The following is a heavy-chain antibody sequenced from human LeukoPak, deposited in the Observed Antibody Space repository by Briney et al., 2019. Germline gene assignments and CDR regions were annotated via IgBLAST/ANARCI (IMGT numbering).Heavy chain of an antibody. V-gene: IGHV3-49*04. Sequence: GRSLRLSCTASGFTFGDYAMSWVCQAPGKGLEWVGFIRSKAYGGTTEYAASVKGRFTISRDDSKSIAYLQMNSLKTEDTAVYYCTRVTYYDFWSGYFPREYFDYWGQGTLVTVSS. CDR3: TRVTYYDFWSGYFPREYFDY. J-gene: IGHJ4*02. CDR1: GFTFGDYA. CDR2: IRSKAYGGTT. D-gene: IGHD3-3*01.